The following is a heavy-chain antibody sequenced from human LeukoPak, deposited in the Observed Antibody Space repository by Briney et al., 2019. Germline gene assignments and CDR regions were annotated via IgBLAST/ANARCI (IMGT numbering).Heavy chain of an antibody. D-gene: IGHD2-2*01. CDR2: INWNGGST. J-gene: IGHJ6*03. V-gene: IGHV3-20*04. CDR1: GFTFSSYA. CDR3: ARDLGYCSSTSCYVYYYYMDV. Sequence: GGSLRLSCAASGFTFSSYAMSWVRQAPGKGLEWVSGINWNGGSTGYADSVKGRFTISRDNAKNSLYLQMNSLRAEDTALYYCARDLGYCSSTSCYVYYYYMDVWGKGTTVTVSS.